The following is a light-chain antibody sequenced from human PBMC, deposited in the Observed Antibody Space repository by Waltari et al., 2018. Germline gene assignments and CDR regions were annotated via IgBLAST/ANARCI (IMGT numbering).Light chain of an antibody. CDR2: DDD. Sequence: QSVLTQPPSVSEAPRQRVTISCSGSSSNIGKNAVTWYQQFPGKAPRLLTYDDDVLPSGVSDRFSASKSGTSASLAISGLQSEDEADYYCAAWDDSVNGPVFGGGTKLTVL. J-gene: IGLJ2*01. CDR3: AAWDDSVNGPV. V-gene: IGLV1-36*01. CDR1: SSNIGKNA.